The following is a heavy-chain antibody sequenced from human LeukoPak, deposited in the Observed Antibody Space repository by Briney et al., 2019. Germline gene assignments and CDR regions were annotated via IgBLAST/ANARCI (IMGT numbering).Heavy chain of an antibody. V-gene: IGHV3-23*01. D-gene: IGHD3-22*01. Sequence: QPGAPLRLSCAASGFTFSTFDMSWVRQAPGKGLQWGSTISGAGGTTLFADSVKGRFSISRDNSNNKVFLQMNSLRVEDTAVYYCAKASDFDSSGFPIDVFDFWGQGLLVSVAS. CDR3: AKASDFDSSGFPIDVFDF. J-gene: IGHJ4*02. CDR2: ISGAGGTT. CDR1: GFTFSTFD.